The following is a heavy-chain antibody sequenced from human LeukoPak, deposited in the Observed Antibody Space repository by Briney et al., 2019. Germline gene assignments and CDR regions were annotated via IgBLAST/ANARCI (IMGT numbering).Heavy chain of an antibody. CDR1: GFTFSTYS. J-gene: IGHJ4*02. CDR3: TPHRDGNYPFDY. CDR2: ISSTSSTI. Sequence: PGGSLRLSCAASGFTFSTYSMNWVRQAPGKGLEWFSYISSTSSTIYYADSVKGRFTISRDSAKNSLYLQMSSLRDDDTAVYYCTPHRDGNYPFDYWGQGTLVTVST. V-gene: IGHV3-48*02. D-gene: IGHD1-7*01.